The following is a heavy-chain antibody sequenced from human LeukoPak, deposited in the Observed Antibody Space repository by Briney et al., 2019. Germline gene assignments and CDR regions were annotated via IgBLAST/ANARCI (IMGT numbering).Heavy chain of an antibody. CDR3: ARDLWWTGTNWFDP. CDR2: IKQDGSEK. Sequence: GGSLRLSCAASGFTFSSYWMSWVRQAPGKGLGWVANIKQDGSEKYYVDSVKGRFTISRDNAKNSLYLQMNSLRAEDTAVYYCARDLWWTGTNWFDPWGQGTLVTVSS. V-gene: IGHV3-7*01. D-gene: IGHD3/OR15-3a*01. CDR1: GFTFSSYW. J-gene: IGHJ5*02.